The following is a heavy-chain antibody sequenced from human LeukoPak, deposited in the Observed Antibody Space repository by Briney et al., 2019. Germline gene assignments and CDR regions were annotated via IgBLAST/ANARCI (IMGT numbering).Heavy chain of an antibody. CDR1: GGSFSGYY. J-gene: IGHJ4*02. V-gene: IGHV4-34*01. D-gene: IGHD3-22*01. CDR3: ARGRAYYYDSSGYYPLNYYFDY. Sequence: SETLSLTCAVYGGSFSGYYWSWIRQPPGKGLEWIGEINHSGSTNYNPSLKSRVTISVDTSKNQFSLKLSSVTAADTAVYYCARGRAYYYDSSGYYPLNYYFDYWGQGTLVTVSS. CDR2: INHSGST.